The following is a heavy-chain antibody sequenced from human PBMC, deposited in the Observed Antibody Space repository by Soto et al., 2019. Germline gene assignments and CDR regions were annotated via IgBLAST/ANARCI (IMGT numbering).Heavy chain of an antibody. CDR2: IYYSGST. D-gene: IGHD5-18*01. CDR1: GGNISSGGYY. CDR3: ARSGYSYGPNPLLY. Sequence: TSETLSLTCTVSGGNISSGGYYWSWIRQHPGKGLEWIGYIYYSGSTYYNPSLKSRVTISVDTSKNQFSLKLSSVTAADTAVYYCARSGYSYGPNPLLYWGQGTLVTVPQ. V-gene: IGHV4-31*03. J-gene: IGHJ4*02.